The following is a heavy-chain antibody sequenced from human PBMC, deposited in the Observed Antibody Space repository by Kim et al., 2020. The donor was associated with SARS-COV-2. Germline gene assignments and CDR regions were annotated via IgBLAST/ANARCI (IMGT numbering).Heavy chain of an antibody. D-gene: IGHD5-12*01. CDR2: ISSSSSYI. CDR3: ARDEGGYSGYDNKSDY. CDR1: GFTFSSYS. V-gene: IGHV3-21*01. J-gene: IGHJ4*02. Sequence: GGSLRLSCAASGFTFSSYSMNWVRQAPGKGLEWVSSISSSSSYIYYADSVKGRFTISRDNAKNSLYLQMNSLRAEDTAVYYCARDEGGYSGYDNKSDYWGQGTLVTVSS.